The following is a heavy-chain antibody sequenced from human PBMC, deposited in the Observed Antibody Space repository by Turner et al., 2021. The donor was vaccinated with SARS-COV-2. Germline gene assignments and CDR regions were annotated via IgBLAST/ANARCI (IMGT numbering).Heavy chain of an antibody. J-gene: IGHJ3*02. V-gene: IGHV3-23*01. CDR3: AKGEGYGSGAFDI. D-gene: IGHD3-10*01. CDR2: ISGSGVST. CDR1: GFTFSSYA. Sequence: EVQPLESGGGLVQPRGSLRLSCAASGFTFSSYAMSWVRQAPGKGLEWVSAISGSGVSTYYADSVKGRFTISRDNSKNTLYLQMNSLRAEDTAVYYCAKGEGYGSGAFDIWGQGTMVTVSS.